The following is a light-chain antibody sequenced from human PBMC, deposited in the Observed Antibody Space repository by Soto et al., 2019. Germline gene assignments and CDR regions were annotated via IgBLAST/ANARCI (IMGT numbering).Light chain of an antibody. V-gene: IGKV3-20*01. CDR3: QQYRDSLGT. J-gene: IGKJ1*01. Sequence: EIVLTQSPGTLSLSPGERATLSCRASQSVISTYLAWYQQKPGQAPRLLIYGASSRATGIPDRFSGSGSGTDFTLTISRLEPADFAVYYCQQYRDSLGTFGQGTKVEIK. CDR2: GAS. CDR1: QSVISTY.